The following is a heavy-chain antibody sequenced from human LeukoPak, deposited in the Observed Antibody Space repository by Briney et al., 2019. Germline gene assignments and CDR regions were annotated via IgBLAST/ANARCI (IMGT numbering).Heavy chain of an antibody. Sequence: PGGSLRLSCAASGFTFSSYAMSWVRQAPGKGLEWVSAISGSGGSTYYADSVKGRFTISRDNSKNTLYLQMNGLRAEDTAVYYCAKVLGFKYSSSWYGDYWGQGTLVTVSS. CDR1: GFTFSSYA. CDR3: AKVLGFKYSSSWYGDY. D-gene: IGHD6-13*01. V-gene: IGHV3-23*01. CDR2: ISGSGGST. J-gene: IGHJ4*02.